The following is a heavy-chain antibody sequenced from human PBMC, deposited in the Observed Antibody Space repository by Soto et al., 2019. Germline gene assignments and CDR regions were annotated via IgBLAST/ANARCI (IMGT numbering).Heavy chain of an antibody. Sequence: ISSSSYYWGWIRQPPGKGLEWIGSIYYSGSTYYNPSLKSRVTISVDTSKNQFSLKLSSVTAADTAVYYCARLSRGSGSYSYYMDVWGKGTTVTVSS. D-gene: IGHD3-10*01. CDR3: ARLSRGSGSYSYYMDV. V-gene: IGHV4-39*01. CDR1: ISSSSYY. J-gene: IGHJ6*03. CDR2: IYYSGST.